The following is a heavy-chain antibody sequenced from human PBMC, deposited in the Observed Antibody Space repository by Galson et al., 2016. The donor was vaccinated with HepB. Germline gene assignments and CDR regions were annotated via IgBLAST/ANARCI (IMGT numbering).Heavy chain of an antibody. V-gene: IGHV4-34*01. J-gene: IGHJ2*01. CDR3: ARIATMITWYFDL. Sequence: SETLSLTCAVYVGSFSGHSWSWIRQSPGKGLEWIGEINHSGTTNYNPSLKSRVVISVDTPKNQFSLKLTSVTAADTAVYYCARIATMITWYFDLWGRGTLVTVSS. CDR2: INHSGTT. CDR1: VGSFSGHS. D-gene: IGHD3-16*01.